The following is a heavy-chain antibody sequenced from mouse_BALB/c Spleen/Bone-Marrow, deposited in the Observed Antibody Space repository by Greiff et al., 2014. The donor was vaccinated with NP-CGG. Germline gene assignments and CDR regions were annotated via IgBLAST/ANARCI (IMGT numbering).Heavy chain of an antibody. CDR2: ISSGGHDT. CDR3: SKDGGYDYSYYFDD. J-gene: IGHJ2*01. CDR1: GFSFSSYS. V-gene: IGHV5-6-4*01. D-gene: IGHD2-4*01. Sequence: EVMLVESGGGLVKPGGSLKLSCAASGFSFSSYSMSWVRQTPEKRLEWVATISSGGHDTYYPDSVKGRFTISRDNAKNTLYLQMSSLKSEDTAMYYCSKDGGYDYSYYFDDWGQGTTLTVSS.